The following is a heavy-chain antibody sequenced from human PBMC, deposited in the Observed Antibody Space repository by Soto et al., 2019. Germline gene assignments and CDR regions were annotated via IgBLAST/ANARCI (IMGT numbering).Heavy chain of an antibody. CDR1: GGSISSFY. V-gene: IGHV4-59*01. Sequence: PSETLSLTCTVSGGSISSFYWSWIRQPPGKGLEWIGYIYYSGSTNYNPSLKSRVTISVDTSKNQFSLKLSSVTAADTAVYYCAGGYDISMYYFDYWGQGTLVTVSS. D-gene: IGHD3-9*01. J-gene: IGHJ4*02. CDR3: AGGYDISMYYFDY. CDR2: IYYSGST.